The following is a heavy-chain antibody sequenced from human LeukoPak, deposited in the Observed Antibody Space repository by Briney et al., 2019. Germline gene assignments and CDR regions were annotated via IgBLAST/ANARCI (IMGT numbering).Heavy chain of an antibody. CDR2: IYHSGST. CDR3: ARRGTDYYYYMDV. D-gene: IGHD1-1*01. J-gene: IGHJ6*03. Sequence: SETLSLTCTVSGYSISSGYYWGWIRQPPGKGLEWIGSIYHSGSTYYNPSLKSRVTISVDTSKNQFSLQLSSVTAADTAVYYCARRGTDYYYYMDVWGKGTTVTVSS. CDR1: GYSISSGYY. V-gene: IGHV4-38-2*02.